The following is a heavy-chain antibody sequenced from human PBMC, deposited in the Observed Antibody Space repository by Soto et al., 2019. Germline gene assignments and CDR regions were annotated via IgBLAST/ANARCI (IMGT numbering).Heavy chain of an antibody. CDR2: INAGNGNT. V-gene: IGHV1-3*01. J-gene: IGHJ4*02. CDR1: GYTFTSYA. Sequence: QVQLVQSGAEVKKPGASVKVSCKASGYTFTSYAMHWVRQAPGQRLEWMGWINAGNGNTKYSQKFQGRVTITRDTSASTAYMELSSLRSEDTAVYYCARGGLVFRTWSFTSDHWGQGTLVTVSS. CDR3: ARGGLVFRTWSFTSDH. D-gene: IGHD1-26*01.